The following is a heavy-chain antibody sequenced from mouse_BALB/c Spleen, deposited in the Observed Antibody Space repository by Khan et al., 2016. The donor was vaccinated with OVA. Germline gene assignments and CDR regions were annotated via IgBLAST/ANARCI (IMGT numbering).Heavy chain of an antibody. D-gene: IGHD4-1*01. CDR1: GYTFTDYA. V-gene: IGHV1S137*01. CDR3: AGCGKFAY. CDR2: ISTYYGDA. J-gene: IGHJ3*01. Sequence: QVQLQQSGAELVRPGVSVRISCKGSGYTFTDYAMHWVKQSHPKSLEWIGVISTYYGDADYNQKFKGKATMTVDRSSSTAYMELARLTSEDSAIYYLAGCGKFAYWGQGTLVTSSA.